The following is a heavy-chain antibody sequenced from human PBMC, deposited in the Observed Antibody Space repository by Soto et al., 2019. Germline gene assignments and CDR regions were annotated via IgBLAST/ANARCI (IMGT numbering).Heavy chain of an antibody. D-gene: IGHD1-26*01. CDR1: GRTFNIDADF. Sequence: SETLSLTCTVSGRTFNIDADFWYLAWVRQPPGKGLEWIGSIDNGGNTHYNAPLKSRVIISADTSKNQFSLSLNSVTAADTAVYYCVKRSLLMAPTWGQGIQVNVSS. CDR2: IDNGGNT. J-gene: IGHJ4*02. CDR3: VKRSLLMAPT. V-gene: IGHV4-39*01.